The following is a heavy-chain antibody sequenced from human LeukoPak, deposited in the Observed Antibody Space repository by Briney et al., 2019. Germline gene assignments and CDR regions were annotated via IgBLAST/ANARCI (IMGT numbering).Heavy chain of an antibody. CDR1: GGSFSGYY. V-gene: IGHV4-59*08. CDR3: AASVDTAMND. D-gene: IGHD5-18*01. CDR2: IYYSGST. J-gene: IGHJ4*02. Sequence: SETLSLTCAVYGGSFSGYYWSWIRQPPGKGLEWIGYIYYSGSTNYNPSLKSRVTISVDTSKNQFSLKLSSVTAADTAVYYCAASVDTAMNDWGQGTLVTVSS.